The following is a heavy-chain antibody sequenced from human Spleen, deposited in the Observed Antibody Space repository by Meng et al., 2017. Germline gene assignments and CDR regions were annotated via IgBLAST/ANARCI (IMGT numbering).Heavy chain of an antibody. CDR1: VASTSINPW. Sequence: AAPVLFQTSGPRSLTCAVSVASTSINPWLAWVRPPLGKRLEWIGEIYNSGGTNYNPSLKSRVTISLDKSKNQFSLKLSSVTAADTAVYYCARDLRNSGWYLLGFDPWGQGTLVTVSS. V-gene: IGHV4-4*02. D-gene: IGHD6-19*01. CDR2: IYNSGGT. J-gene: IGHJ5*02. CDR3: ARDLRNSGWYLLGFDP.